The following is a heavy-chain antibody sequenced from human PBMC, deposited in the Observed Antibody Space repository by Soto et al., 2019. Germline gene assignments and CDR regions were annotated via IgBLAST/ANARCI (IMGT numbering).Heavy chain of an antibody. J-gene: IGHJ4*02. Sequence: PGGSLRLSCTASGFTFSTYSMNWVRQAPGKGLEWVSYISSGSRTIYYADSVKGRFTISRDNAKDSLFLQMNSLRDEDTAVYYCARDVDIMTQGPLGYWGQGTLVTVSS. CDR3: ARDVDIMTQGPLGY. CDR1: GFTFSTYS. D-gene: IGHD3-9*01. CDR2: ISSGSRTI. V-gene: IGHV3-48*02.